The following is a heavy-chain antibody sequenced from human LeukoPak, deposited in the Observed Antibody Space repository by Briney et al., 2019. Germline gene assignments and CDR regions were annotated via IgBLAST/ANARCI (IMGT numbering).Heavy chain of an antibody. CDR3: ERDIAAAAFDAFDI. CDR2: IYHSGST. Sequence: PSDTLSLTCTVSGYSISSAYYWGWIRQPPGKGLQWIGSIYHSGSTYYNPSLKSRVTISVDTSKNQFSLKLSAVTAADTAVYYCERDIAAAAFDAFDICGQGSMGTVSS. J-gene: IGHJ3*02. CDR1: GYSISSAYY. D-gene: IGHD6-13*01. V-gene: IGHV4-38-2*02.